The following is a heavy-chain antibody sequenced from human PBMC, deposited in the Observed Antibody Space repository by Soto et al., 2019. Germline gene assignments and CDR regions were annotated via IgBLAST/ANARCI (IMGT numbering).Heavy chain of an antibody. V-gene: IGHV4-30-4*02. CDR2: IYYSGST. D-gene: IGHD2-2*01. Sequence: SDTLSLTCTVSGGSISSGDYYWSWIRQPPGKGLEWIGYIYYSGSTYYNPSLKSRVTISVDTSKNQFSLKLSSVTAADTAVYYCARYIVVVPAAIYWFDPWGQGTLVTVSS. J-gene: IGHJ5*02. CDR1: GGSISSGDYY. CDR3: ARYIVVVPAAIYWFDP.